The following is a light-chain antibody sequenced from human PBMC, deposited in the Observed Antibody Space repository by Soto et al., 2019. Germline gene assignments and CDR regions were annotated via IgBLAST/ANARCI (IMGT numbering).Light chain of an antibody. CDR1: KSTNSE. V-gene: IGKV3-15*01. CDR3: QQGHNWPLT. Sequence: EIGMTQSPATLSLSPGERAALSCRASKSTNSELAWYQQKPGQPPRLLIYGASTRATGVPARFTGSESGSEFTLTISGLQSEDFAVYYCQQGHNWPLTFGQGTRLEI. J-gene: IGKJ2*01. CDR2: GAS.